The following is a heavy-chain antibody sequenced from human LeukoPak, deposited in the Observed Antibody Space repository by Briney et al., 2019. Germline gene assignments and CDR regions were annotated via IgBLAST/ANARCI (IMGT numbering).Heavy chain of an antibody. Sequence: ASVKVSCKASGYTFTGYYMHWVRQAPGQGLDGMGWINPNSGGTNYAQKFQGRVTMTRDTSISTAYMELSRLRSDDTAVYYCARHDYGDYVGYFDYWGQGTLVTVSS. CDR2: INPNSGGT. V-gene: IGHV1-2*02. CDR1: GYTFTGYY. CDR3: ARHDYGDYVGYFDY. J-gene: IGHJ4*02. D-gene: IGHD4-17*01.